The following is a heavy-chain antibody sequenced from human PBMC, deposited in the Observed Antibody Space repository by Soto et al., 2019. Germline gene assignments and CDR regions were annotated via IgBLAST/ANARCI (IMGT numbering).Heavy chain of an antibody. Sequence: QVQLVQSGAEVKKPGSSVKVSCKASGGTFSSYTISWVRQAPGQGLEWMGRIIPILGIANYAQKFQGRVTITADKSTSTAYMELSGLRSEDTAVYYCSHGRWEESGDDFRGWFDPWGQGTLVTVSS. D-gene: IGHD2-21*02. CDR1: GGTFSSYT. J-gene: IGHJ5*02. V-gene: IGHV1-69*02. CDR2: IIPILGIA. CDR3: SHGRWEESGDDFRGWFDP.